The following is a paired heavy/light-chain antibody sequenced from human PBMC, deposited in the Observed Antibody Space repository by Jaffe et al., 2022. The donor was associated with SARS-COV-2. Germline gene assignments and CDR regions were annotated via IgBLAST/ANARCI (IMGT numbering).Light chain of an antibody. J-gene: IGKJ4*01. CDR1: QSVSSN. Sequence: EIVMTQSPATLSVSPGERATLSCRASQSVSSNLAWYQQRPGQAPRLLIFGASTRATGIPAKFSGSGSGTEFTLAISSLQSEDFAVYYCQQYNNWPSTFGGGTKVEIK. CDR3: QQYNNWPST. V-gene: IGKV3-15*01. CDR2: GAS.
Heavy chain of an antibody. CDR2: ISSNSGYT. CDR1: GFTFRDYY. J-gene: IGHJ4*02. CDR3: ARGIPYYYDSSGSYFDY. Sequence: QVQLVESGGGLVKPGGSLRLSCAASGFTFRDYYMSWIRQAPGKGLEWVSYISSNSGYTNYADSVKGRFTISRDNARNSLYLQMNSLRAEDTAVYYCARGIPYYYDSSGSYFDYWGQGTLVTASS. D-gene: IGHD3-22*01. V-gene: IGHV3-11*06.